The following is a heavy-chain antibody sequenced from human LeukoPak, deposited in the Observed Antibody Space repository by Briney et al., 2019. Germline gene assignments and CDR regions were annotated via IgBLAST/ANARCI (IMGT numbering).Heavy chain of an antibody. J-gene: IGHJ4*02. CDR3: ARDGGDLLRVDY. D-gene: IGHD1-26*01. CDR1: GYTFSSFG. Sequence: ASVKVSCKASGYTFSSFGFMWVRQAPGQGLEWMGWISVYNGDTRYAQKFQGRVTMTTDTSTSTAYMELRSLTSDDTAVYYCARDGGDLLRVDYWGQGTQVTVSS. CDR2: ISVYNGDT. V-gene: IGHV1-18*01.